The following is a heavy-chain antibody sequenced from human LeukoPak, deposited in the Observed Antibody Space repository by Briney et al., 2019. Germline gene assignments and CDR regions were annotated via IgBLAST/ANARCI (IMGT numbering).Heavy chain of an antibody. V-gene: IGHV3-30*02. CDR2: IRYDGSNK. CDR1: GFTFSSYG. J-gene: IGHJ4*02. Sequence: RRSLRLSCAASGFTFSSYGTHWVRQAPGKWLEWVAFIRYDGSNKYYADSVKGRFTISRDNSKNTLYLQMNSLRAEDTAVYYCLTTVTTSDYWGQGTLVTVSS. D-gene: IGHD4-17*01. CDR3: LTTVTTSDY.